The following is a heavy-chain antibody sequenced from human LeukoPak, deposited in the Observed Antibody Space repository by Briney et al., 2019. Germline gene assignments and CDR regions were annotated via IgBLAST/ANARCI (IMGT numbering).Heavy chain of an antibody. V-gene: IGHV3-30*18. CDR2: ISYDGSNK. CDR1: GFTFRSYG. D-gene: IGHD2-21*02. J-gene: IGHJ4*02. Sequence: GGSLRLSCAASGFTFRSYGMHWVRQAPGKGLEWVAVISYDGSNKYYAASVKGRFTSSRDNSKNTLYLQMNSLRAEDTAVYYCAKVDQLVVVTGFDYWGQGTLVTVSS. CDR3: AKVDQLVVVTGFDY.